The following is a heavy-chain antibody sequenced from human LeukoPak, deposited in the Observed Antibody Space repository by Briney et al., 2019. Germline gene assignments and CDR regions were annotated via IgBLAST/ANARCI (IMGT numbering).Heavy chain of an antibody. CDR1: GYRFTSYW. J-gene: IGHJ3*02. CDR2: IDPSDSYT. Sequence: EPLRFSCQGSGYRFTSYWISWVRQMPGKGLEWMGRIDPSDSYTNYSPSFQGHLTISADKSISTAYLQWSSLKASDTAMYYCARHQLLGPCFKGVCSDAFDIWGQGTMVTVSS. D-gene: IGHD2-8*01. CDR3: ARHQLLGPCFKGVCSDAFDI. V-gene: IGHV5-10-1*01.